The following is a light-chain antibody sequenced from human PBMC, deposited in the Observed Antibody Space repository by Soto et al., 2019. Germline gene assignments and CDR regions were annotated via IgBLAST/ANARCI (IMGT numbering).Light chain of an antibody. CDR1: QSVSTN. Sequence: EILMTQSPDSLSVSPGENATLSCRASQSVSTNLVWYQQKLGQSPRLLIYDASTRPTGIPARFGGMGSGTQFTLTITSLQSEDSAVYYCQQYHKWPPLTFGGGTKVEI. V-gene: IGKV3-15*01. CDR3: QQYHKWPPLT. CDR2: DAS. J-gene: IGKJ4*01.